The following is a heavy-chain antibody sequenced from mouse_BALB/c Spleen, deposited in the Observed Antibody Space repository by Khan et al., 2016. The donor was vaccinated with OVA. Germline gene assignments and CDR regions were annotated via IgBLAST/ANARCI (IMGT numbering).Heavy chain of an antibody. D-gene: IGHD2-10*01. V-gene: IGHV9-3*02. Sequence: QIQLVQSGPELKKPGETVKISCKVSGYTITNYGMNWVKQAPGKGLKWMGWINTNTGEPTYAEEFKGRFAFSLETSANTAYLQINNLKNEDTATXFCSSGISYGGNSWFVYWGEGTLVTVSA. CDR3: SSGISYGGNSWFVY. CDR1: GYTITNYG. CDR2: INTNTGEP. J-gene: IGHJ3*01.